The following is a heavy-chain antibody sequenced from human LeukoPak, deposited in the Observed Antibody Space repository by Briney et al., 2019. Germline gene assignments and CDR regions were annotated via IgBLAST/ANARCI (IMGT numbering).Heavy chain of an antibody. Sequence: SVKLSCKASGGTFSSYTISWVRQAPGQGLEWMGRIIPILGIANYAQKFQGRVTITADKSTSTAYMELSSLRSEDTAVYYCARGYCSSTSCYGGNWFDPWGQGTLVTVSS. D-gene: IGHD2-2*01. CDR1: GGTFSSYT. CDR2: IIPILGIA. CDR3: ARGYCSSTSCYGGNWFDP. J-gene: IGHJ5*02. V-gene: IGHV1-69*02.